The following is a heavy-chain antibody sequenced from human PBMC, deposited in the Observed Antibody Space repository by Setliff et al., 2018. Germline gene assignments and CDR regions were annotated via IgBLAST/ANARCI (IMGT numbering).Heavy chain of an antibody. CDR3: ARSAISGTTKKYYYYMDV. V-gene: IGHV1-69*10. Sequence: SVKVSCKASGGSFAITWVRQAPGQGLEWMGGTIPLLPLPNYAVKFQGRVRITADKSTNTAYMELSSLTYEDTAVYYCARSAISGTTKKYYYYMDVWGQGTTVTVAS. CDR1: GGSFA. CDR2: TIPLLPLP. J-gene: IGHJ6*03. D-gene: IGHD1-7*01.